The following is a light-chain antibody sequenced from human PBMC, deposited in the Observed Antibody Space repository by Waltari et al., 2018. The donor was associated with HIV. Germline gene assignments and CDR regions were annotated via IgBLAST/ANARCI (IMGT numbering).Light chain of an antibody. J-gene: IGLJ1*01. Sequence: QSALTPPASVSGFPGQSITISCPGSSRDVGSYKYVPWYQQHPGQAPKLLIYAVSKRPSGVSNRVSGSKSGNTASLTISGLQAEDEADYYCCSYAGSNTYLFGTGTEVTVL. CDR3: CSYAGSNTYL. CDR2: AVS. V-gene: IGLV2-23*02. CDR1: SRDVGSYKY.